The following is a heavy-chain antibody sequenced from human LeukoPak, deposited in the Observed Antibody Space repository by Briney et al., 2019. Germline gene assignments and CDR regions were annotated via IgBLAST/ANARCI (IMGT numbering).Heavy chain of an antibody. V-gene: IGHV1-69*05. CDR1: GGTFSSYA. D-gene: IGHD2-2*01. Sequence: EASVKVSCRASGGTFSSYAISWVRQAPGQGLEWMGGIIPIFGTANYAQKFQGRVTITTDESTSTAYMELSSLRSEDTAVYYCARARDVVVPAAISASGWFDPWGQGTLVTVSS. CDR3: ARARDVVVPAAISASGWFDP. J-gene: IGHJ5*02. CDR2: IIPIFGTA.